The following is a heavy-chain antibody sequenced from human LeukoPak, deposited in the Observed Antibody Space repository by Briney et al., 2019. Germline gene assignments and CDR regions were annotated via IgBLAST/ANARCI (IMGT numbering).Heavy chain of an antibody. CDR2: TYYSGST. CDR3: ASTYSSGWYSSLDY. V-gene: IGHV4-61*01. Sequence: SETLSLTCTVSGGSVSSGSYYWSWIRQPPGKGLEWIGYTYYSGSTNCNPSLKSRVTISVDTSKNQFSLKLSSVTAADTAVYYCASTYSSGWYSSLDYWGQGTLVTVSS. D-gene: IGHD6-19*01. CDR1: GGSVSSGSYY. J-gene: IGHJ4*02.